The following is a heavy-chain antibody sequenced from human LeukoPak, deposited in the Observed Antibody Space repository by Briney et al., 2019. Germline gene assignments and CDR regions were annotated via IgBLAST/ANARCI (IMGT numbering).Heavy chain of an antibody. Sequence: ASVKVSCKASGYTFTGYYMHWVRQAPGQGLEWMGRINPNSGGTNYAQKFQGRVTMTRDTSVSTAYMEPSRLRSDDTAVYYCARATSSGSERVGYYFDYWGQGTLVTVSS. V-gene: IGHV1-2*06. CDR1: GYTFTGYY. D-gene: IGHD1-26*01. CDR2: INPNSGGT. CDR3: ARATSSGSERVGYYFDY. J-gene: IGHJ4*02.